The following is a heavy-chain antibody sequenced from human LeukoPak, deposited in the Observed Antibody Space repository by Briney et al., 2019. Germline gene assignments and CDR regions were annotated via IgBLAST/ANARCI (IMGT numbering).Heavy chain of an antibody. V-gene: IGHV4-34*01. CDR3: ARGNFYYYYYMDV. D-gene: IGHD3-3*01. J-gene: IGHJ6*03. CDR1: GGSFSGYY. CDR2: INHSGST. Sequence: SETLSLTCAVYGGSFSGYYWSWIRQPPGKGLEWIGEINHSGSTNYNPSLKSRVTISVDTSKNQFSLKLSSVTAADTAVYYCARGNFYYYYYMDVWGKGTTVTVSS.